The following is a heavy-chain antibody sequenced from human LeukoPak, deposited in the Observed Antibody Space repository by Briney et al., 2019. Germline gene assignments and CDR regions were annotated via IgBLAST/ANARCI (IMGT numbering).Heavy chain of an antibody. CDR3: ARDGPMAHFDF. D-gene: IGHD3-10*01. J-gene: IGHJ4*02. Sequence: GGSLRLSCAVSGFTFDAYAMHWVRQTPGKGLEWASLISGGGSSTYYADSVKGRFTISRDNSKNSLYLQLKSLRTEDTALYYCARDGPMAHFDFWGQGTLVTVSS. V-gene: IGHV3-43*02. CDR2: ISGGGSST. CDR1: GFTFDAYA.